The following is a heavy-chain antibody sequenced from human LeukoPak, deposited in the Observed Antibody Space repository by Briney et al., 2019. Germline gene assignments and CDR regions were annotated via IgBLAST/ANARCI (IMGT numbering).Heavy chain of an antibody. CDR1: GFTFSSYG. J-gene: IGHJ4*02. CDR2: IWYDGSNK. V-gene: IGHV3-33*01. D-gene: IGHD2-2*02. CDR3: ARGAYQVLYPTHDY. Sequence: GGSLRLSCAASGFTFSSYGMHWVRQAPGKGLEWVAVIWYDGSNKYYADSVKGRFTISRDNSKNTLYLQMNSLRAEDTAVYYCARGAYQVLYPTHDYWGQGTLVTVSS.